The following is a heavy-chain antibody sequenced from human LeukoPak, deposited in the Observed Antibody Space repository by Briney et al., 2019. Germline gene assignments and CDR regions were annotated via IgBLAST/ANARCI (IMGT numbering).Heavy chain of an antibody. CDR3: ARWGSGYYNFDL. D-gene: IGHD3-22*01. V-gene: IGHV4-4*07. Sequence: SETLSLTCTVSGGSISSYYWSWIRQPAGKGLEWIGRIHTSGSTNYNPSLKSRVTISGDKSKNQFSLKLSSVTAADTAVYYCARWGSGYYNFDLWGRGTLVTVSS. J-gene: IGHJ2*01. CDR2: IHTSGST. CDR1: GGSISSYY.